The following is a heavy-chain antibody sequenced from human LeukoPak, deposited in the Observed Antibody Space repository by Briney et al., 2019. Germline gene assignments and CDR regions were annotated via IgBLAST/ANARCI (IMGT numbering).Heavy chain of an antibody. V-gene: IGHV5-51*01. CDR2: IYPGDSDN. CDR3: ARRRGRYSGDAFDI. Sequence: GESLKISFKGSGYRFTSYWIGWVRQMPGKGLEWMGFIYPGDSDNRYSPSFQGQVTISADKSMSTAYLQWSSLKASDTAMYYCARRRGRYSGDAFDIWGQGTMVTVSS. J-gene: IGHJ3*02. D-gene: IGHD1-26*01. CDR1: GYRFTSYW.